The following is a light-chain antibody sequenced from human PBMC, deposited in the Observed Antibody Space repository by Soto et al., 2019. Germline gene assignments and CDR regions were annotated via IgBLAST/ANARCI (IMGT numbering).Light chain of an antibody. CDR1: SGHSYYA. CDR3: QTWGTGGVV. V-gene: IGLV4-69*01. CDR2: LNSDGSH. Sequence: QLVLTQSPSASASLGASVKLTCTLSSGHSYYAIACHQQQPEKGPRYLMKLNSDGSHSKGDGIPDRFSGSSSGAERYLTISSLQSEDEADYYCQTWGTGGVVFGGGTKLNVL. J-gene: IGLJ2*01.